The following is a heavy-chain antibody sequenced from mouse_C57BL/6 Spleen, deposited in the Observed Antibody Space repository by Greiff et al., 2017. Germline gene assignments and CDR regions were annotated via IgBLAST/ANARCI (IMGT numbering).Heavy chain of an antibody. Sequence: VQLQQSGAELARPGASVKMSCKASGYTFTSYTMHWVKQRPGQGLEWIGYINPSSGYTKYNQKFKDKATLTADKSSSTAYMQLSSLTSEDSAVYYCARSIPGTYLDYWGQGTTLTVSS. D-gene: IGHD4-1*01. CDR3: ARSIPGTYLDY. CDR2: INPSSGYT. V-gene: IGHV1-4*01. J-gene: IGHJ2*01. CDR1: GYTFTSYT.